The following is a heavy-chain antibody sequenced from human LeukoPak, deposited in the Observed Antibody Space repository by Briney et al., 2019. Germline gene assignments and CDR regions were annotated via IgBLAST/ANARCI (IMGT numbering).Heavy chain of an antibody. CDR1: GYSISSGYY. D-gene: IGHD1-26*01. CDR2: IYHSGST. CDR3: ARGIVGATDGGHFDY. J-gene: IGHJ4*02. Sequence: PSETLSLTCTVSGYSISSGYYWGWIRQPPGKGLEWIGSIYHSGSTYYNPSLKSRVTISVDTSKNQFSLKLSSVTAADTAVYYCARGIVGATDGGHFDYWGQGTLVTASS. V-gene: IGHV4-38-2*02.